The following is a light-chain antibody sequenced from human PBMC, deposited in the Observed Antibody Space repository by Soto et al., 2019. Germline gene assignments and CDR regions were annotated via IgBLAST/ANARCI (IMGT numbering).Light chain of an antibody. CDR1: QDISKN. V-gene: IGKV1-12*01. CDR3: QQTKCFPLT. J-gene: IGKJ4*01. CDR2: AAS. Sequence: DIQMTQSPSSLSASVGARVTITFRASQDISKNLAWYQQIPGKAPKLLIFAASTLQSGVPSRFSARGSGTYFILTVGGLQPEDAATYYCQQTKCFPLTFGGGTKVEIK.